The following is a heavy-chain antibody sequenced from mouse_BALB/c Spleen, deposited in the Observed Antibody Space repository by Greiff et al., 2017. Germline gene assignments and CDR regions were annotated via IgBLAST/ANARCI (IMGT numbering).Heavy chain of an antibody. CDR2: INPYNGDT. J-gene: IGHJ2*01. CDR1: GYSFTGYF. Sequence: VQLQQSGPELVKPGATVKISCKASGYSFTGYFMNWVMQSHGKSLEWIGRINPYNGDTFYNQKFKGKATLTVDKSSSTAHMELRSLASEDSAVYYCARDGATAFDYWGQGTTLTVSS. CDR3: ARDGATAFDY. D-gene: IGHD1-2*01. V-gene: IGHV1-20*02.